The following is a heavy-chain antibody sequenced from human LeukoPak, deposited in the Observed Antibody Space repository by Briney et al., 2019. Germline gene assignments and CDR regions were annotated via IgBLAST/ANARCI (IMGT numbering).Heavy chain of an antibody. CDR2: INSDGSST. Sequence: GGSLRLSCAASGFTFSSYWMHWVRQAPGKGLVWVSRINSDGSSTSYADSVKGRFTISRDNAKNTLYLQMNSLRAEDTAVYYCARVPAAGNNWFDPWGQGTLDTVSS. CDR1: GFTFSSYW. V-gene: IGHV3-74*01. CDR3: ARVPAAGNNWFDP. D-gene: IGHD6-13*01. J-gene: IGHJ5*02.